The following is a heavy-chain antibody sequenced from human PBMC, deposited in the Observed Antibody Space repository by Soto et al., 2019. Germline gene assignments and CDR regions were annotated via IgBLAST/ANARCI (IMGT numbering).Heavy chain of an antibody. CDR2: IYSGGST. J-gene: IGHJ4*02. D-gene: IGHD2-15*01. Sequence: GGSLRLSCAASGFTVSSNYMSWVRQAPGKGLEWVSVIYSGGSTYYADSVKGRFTISRHNSKNTLYLQMNSLRAEDTAVYYCARRYCSGGSCYSAFDYWGQGTLVTVSS. V-gene: IGHV3-53*04. CDR1: GFTVSSNY. CDR3: ARRYCSGGSCYSAFDY.